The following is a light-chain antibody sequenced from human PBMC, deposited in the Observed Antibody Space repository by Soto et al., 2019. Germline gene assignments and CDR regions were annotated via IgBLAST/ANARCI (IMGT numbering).Light chain of an antibody. CDR3: QQSYSTPIT. V-gene: IGKV1-39*01. J-gene: IGKJ5*01. CDR1: QSISSY. CDR2: AAS. Sequence: DIQMTQSPSSLSASVGDRVTITCRASQSISSYFNWYQQKPGKAPKLLIYAASSLQSGVPSRFSGSGSGTDFTLIISSLQPEDFATYYCQQSYSTPITFGQGTRLEIK.